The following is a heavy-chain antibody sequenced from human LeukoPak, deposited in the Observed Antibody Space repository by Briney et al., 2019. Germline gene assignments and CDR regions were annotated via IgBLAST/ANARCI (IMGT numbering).Heavy chain of an antibody. D-gene: IGHD6-13*01. Sequence: PGRSLRLSCAASGFTFDDYAMHWVRQAPGKGLEWVSGISWNSGSIGHADSVKGRFTISRDNAKNSLYLQMNSLRAEDTALYYCAKDIGAGIAAAGPSIYYYYYGMDVWGQGTTVTVSS. CDR2: ISWNSGSI. J-gene: IGHJ6*02. CDR3: AKDIGAGIAAAGPSIYYYYYGMDV. CDR1: GFTFDDYA. V-gene: IGHV3-9*01.